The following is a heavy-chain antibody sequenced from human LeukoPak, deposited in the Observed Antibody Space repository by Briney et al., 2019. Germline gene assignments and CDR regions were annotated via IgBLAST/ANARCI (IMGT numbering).Heavy chain of an antibody. V-gene: IGHV3-11*04. J-gene: IGHJ4*02. Sequence: PGGSLRLSCAASGFTFSTYYMGWIRQAPGKGLAWVSYIGSSGRTIYYADSVKGRFTISRDNAENSLYLQMNSLRVEDTAVYYCARAPTVLVGYCSSSSCQADYWGQGTLVTVSS. D-gene: IGHD2-2*01. CDR2: IGSSGRTI. CDR3: ARAPTVLVGYCSSSSCQADY. CDR1: GFTFSTYY.